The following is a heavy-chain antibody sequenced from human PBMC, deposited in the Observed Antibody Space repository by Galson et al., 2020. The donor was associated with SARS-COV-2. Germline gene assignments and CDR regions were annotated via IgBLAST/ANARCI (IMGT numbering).Heavy chain of an antibody. J-gene: IGHJ1*01. Sequence: GESLKISCAASGFTFSDYAMHWVRQAPGKGLEWVAVISYDAYNKYYADSVKGRFTISRDNSKNTLYLQMNSLRAEDTAVYYCAIHEPDYDYVWGSCRYRWYFQHWGQGTLGTVSS. D-gene: IGHD3-16*02. CDR1: GFTFSDYA. V-gene: IGHV3-30-3*01. CDR2: ISYDAYNK. CDR3: AIHEPDYDYVWGSCRYRWYFQH.